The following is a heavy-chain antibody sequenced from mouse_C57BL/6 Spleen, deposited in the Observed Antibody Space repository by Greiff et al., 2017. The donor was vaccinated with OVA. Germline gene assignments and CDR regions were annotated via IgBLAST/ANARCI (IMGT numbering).Heavy chain of an antibody. V-gene: IGHV2-2*01. Sequence: QVQLKESGPGLVQPSQSLSITCTVSGFSLTSYGVHWVRQSPGKGLEWLGVIWSGGSTDYNAAFISRLSISKDNSKIQVFFKMNSLQADDTAIYYCARICGSYYYAMDYWGQGTSVTVSS. J-gene: IGHJ4*01. CDR1: GFSLTSYG. CDR2: IWSGGST. CDR3: ARICGSYYYAMDY.